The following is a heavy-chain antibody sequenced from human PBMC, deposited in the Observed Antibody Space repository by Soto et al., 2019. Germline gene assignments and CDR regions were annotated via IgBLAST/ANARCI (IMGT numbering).Heavy chain of an antibody. Sequence: SETLSLTCAVYGGSFSGYYWSWIRQPPGKRLEWIGEINHSGSTNYNPSLKSRVTISVDTSKNQFSLKLSSVTAADTAVYYCARERSGFDRAYYYYYYYMDVWGKGTTVTVSS. J-gene: IGHJ6*03. CDR3: ARERSGFDRAYYYYYYYMDV. CDR1: GGSFSGYY. CDR2: INHSGST. D-gene: IGHD3-10*01. V-gene: IGHV4-34*01.